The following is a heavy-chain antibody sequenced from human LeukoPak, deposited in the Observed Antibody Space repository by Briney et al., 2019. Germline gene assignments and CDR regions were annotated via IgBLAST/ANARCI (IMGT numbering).Heavy chain of an antibody. CDR1: GGSISSYY. CDR3: AGHHPRNTVDF. CDR2: ISDIGSI. J-gene: IGHJ4*02. V-gene: IGHV4-59*08. D-gene: IGHD2/OR15-2a*01. Sequence: PSETLSLTCTVSGGSISSYYWSRIRQPPGKVLEWIAYISDIGSINYNPSLKSRVTISLDTSKNQFSLKLSPVTAADTAVYYCAGHHPRNTVDFWGQGTLVTVSS.